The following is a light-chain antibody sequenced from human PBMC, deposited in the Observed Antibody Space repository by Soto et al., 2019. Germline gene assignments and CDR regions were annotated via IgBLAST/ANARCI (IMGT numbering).Light chain of an antibody. V-gene: IGLV2-14*01. J-gene: IGLJ2*01. CDR1: SSDIGGYGY. CDR2: DVT. CDR3: SSYTSSSTLVV. Sequence: QSALTQPASVSGSPGQSITISCTGTSSDIGGYGYVSWYQQHPGKAPKLMIYDVTNRPSGISNRLSGSRSGNTASLTISGLQGEDEADYYCSSYTSSSTLVVFGGGTTLTVL.